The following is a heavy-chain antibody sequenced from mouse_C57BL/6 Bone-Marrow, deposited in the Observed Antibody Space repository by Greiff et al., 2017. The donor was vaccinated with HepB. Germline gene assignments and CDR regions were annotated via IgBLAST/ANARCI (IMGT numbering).Heavy chain of an antibody. V-gene: IGHV5-2*01. D-gene: IGHD1-3*01. CDR1: EYEFPSHD. CDR2: MKSDGGST. CDR3: ARQGSGNSFAY. J-gene: IGHJ3*01. Sequence: EVKLMESGGGLVQPGESLKLSCESNEYEFPSHDMSWVRKTPEKRLELVAAMKSDGGSTYYPDTMERRFIISRDNTKKTLYLQMSSLRSEDTALYYCARQGSGNSFAYWGQGTLVTVSA.